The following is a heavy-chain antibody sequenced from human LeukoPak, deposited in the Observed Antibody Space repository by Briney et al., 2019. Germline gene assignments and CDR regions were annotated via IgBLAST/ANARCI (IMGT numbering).Heavy chain of an antibody. J-gene: IGHJ4*02. D-gene: IGHD3-22*01. V-gene: IGHV4-4*09. CDR1: GGSISSYY. Sequence: SETLSLTCTVSGGSISSYYWSWIRQPPGKGLEWIGYIYTSGSTNYNPSLKGRVTISVDTSKNQFSLKLSSVTAADTAVYYCARSSGYYYSWGQGTLVTVSS. CDR3: ARSSGYYYS. CDR2: IYTSGST.